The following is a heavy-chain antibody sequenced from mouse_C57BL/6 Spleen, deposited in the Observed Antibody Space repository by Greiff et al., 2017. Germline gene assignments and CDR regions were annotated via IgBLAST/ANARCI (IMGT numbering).Heavy chain of an antibody. V-gene: IGHV5-9-1*02. Sequence: EVLLVESGEGLVKPGGSLKLSCAASGFTFSCYAMSWVRQTPEKRLEWVAYISSGGDYIYYADTVKGRFTISRDNARNTLYLQMSSLKSEDTAMYYCTRDSSGYLYAMDYWGQGTSVTVSS. CDR1: GFTFSCYA. CDR3: TRDSSGYLYAMDY. CDR2: ISSGGDYI. J-gene: IGHJ4*01. D-gene: IGHD3-2*02.